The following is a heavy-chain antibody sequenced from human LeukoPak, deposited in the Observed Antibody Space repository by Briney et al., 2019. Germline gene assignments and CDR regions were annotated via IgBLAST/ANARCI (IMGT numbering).Heavy chain of an antibody. V-gene: IGHV4-39*01. D-gene: IGHD2-21*01. Sequence: SETLSLTCTVSGGSISSNSNYWAWIRQPPGKGLEWIASIYYSGTTYYNPSLKSRVTISVDTSKNQFSLKLRSVTAADTAVYYCARKTLRIGSNNWFDPWGQGTLVTVSS. CDR3: ARKTLRIGSNNWFDP. J-gene: IGHJ5*02. CDR2: IYYSGTT. CDR1: GGSISSNSNY.